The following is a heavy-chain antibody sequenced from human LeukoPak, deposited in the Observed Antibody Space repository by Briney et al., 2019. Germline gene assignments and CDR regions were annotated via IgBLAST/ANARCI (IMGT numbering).Heavy chain of an antibody. CDR3: ARDRSYYYDGGSFDY. J-gene: IGHJ4*02. Sequence: PSETLSLTCTVSGGSTNDNFWSWIRQPPGKGLEWIGYIYYSGSSNYNPSLRSRVTMSVDTSKNQISLKLSSVTAADTAVYYCARDRSYYYDGGSFDYWGQGTLVTVSS. CDR2: IYYSGSS. CDR1: GGSTNDNF. V-gene: IGHV4-59*01. D-gene: IGHD3-10*02.